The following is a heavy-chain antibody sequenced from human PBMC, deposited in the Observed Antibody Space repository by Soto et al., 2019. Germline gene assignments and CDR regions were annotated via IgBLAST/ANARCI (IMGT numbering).Heavy chain of an antibody. CDR2: INPILSMS. CDR1: GDTFTFYS. D-gene: IGHD3-10*01. Sequence: QVQLVQSGAEVKRPGSSVKVSCKASGDTFTFYSINWVRQAPGLGLEWMGRINPILSMSNYAQRFQGRVTMTXDXPTSTAYMELTSLRSEDTAIYYCASSYGSGYRAVDYWGKGGLVCVSS. CDR3: ASSYGSGYRAVDY. V-gene: IGHV1-69*02. J-gene: IGHJ4*02.